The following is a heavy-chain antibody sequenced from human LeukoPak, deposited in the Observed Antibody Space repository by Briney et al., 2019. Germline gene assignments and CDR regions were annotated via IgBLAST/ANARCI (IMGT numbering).Heavy chain of an antibody. V-gene: IGHV3-9*01. D-gene: IGHD3-22*01. CDR1: GLTFDDYA. J-gene: IGHJ4*02. CDR3: AKGLPEGDYYDRSGYYDY. CDR2: ISWNRGSI. Sequence: GGSLRLSCAASGLTFDDYAMRWVRQAPGKGLEWVSGISWNRGSICYADSVRRRFIIFSDNDKKFLYLQMSSLRAEDTALYYCAKGLPEGDYYDRSGYYDYWGQGTLVTVSS.